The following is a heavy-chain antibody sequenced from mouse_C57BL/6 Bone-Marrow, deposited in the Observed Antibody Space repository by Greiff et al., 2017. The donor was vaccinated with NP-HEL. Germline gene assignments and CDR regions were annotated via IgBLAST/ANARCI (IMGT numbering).Heavy chain of an antibody. CDR3: ARGPDPLVAY. CDR1: GFTFSSYA. J-gene: IGHJ3*01. D-gene: IGHD1-1*02. CDR2: ISDGGSYT. V-gene: IGHV5-4*03. Sequence: DVKLQESGGGLVKPGGSLKLSCAASGFTFSSYAMSWVRQTPEKRLEWVATISDGGSYTYYPDNVKGRFTISRDNAKNNLYLQMSHLKSEDTAMYYCARGPDPLVAYWGQGTLVTVSA.